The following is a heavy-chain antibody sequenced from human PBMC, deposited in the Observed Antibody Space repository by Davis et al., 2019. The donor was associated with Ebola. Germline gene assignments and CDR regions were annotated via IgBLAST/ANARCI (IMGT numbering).Heavy chain of an antibody. CDR2: INWNGGST. CDR3: ARETNSRLLYNWFDP. V-gene: IGHV3-20*04. CDR1: GFTFDDYG. D-gene: IGHD2-21*01. J-gene: IGHJ5*02. Sequence: GESLKISCAASGFTFDDYGMSWVRQAPGKGLEWVSGINWNGGSTGYADSVKGRFTISRDNAKNSLYLQMNSLRDEGTAVYYCARETNSRLLYNWFDPWGQGTLVTVSS.